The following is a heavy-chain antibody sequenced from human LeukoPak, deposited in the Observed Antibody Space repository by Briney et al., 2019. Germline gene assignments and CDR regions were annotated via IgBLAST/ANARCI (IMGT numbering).Heavy chain of an antibody. CDR2: IRYDGTNK. CDR1: GFSFSSYG. J-gene: IGHJ4*02. Sequence: GGSLRLSCEASGFSFSSYGLHWVRQAPGKGLEWVAFIRYDGTNKYYADSVKGRFTISRDNSKNTLYLQMNSLRAGDTAVYYCAKPHFDDWGQGTLVTVSS. V-gene: IGHV3-30*02. CDR3: AKPHFDD.